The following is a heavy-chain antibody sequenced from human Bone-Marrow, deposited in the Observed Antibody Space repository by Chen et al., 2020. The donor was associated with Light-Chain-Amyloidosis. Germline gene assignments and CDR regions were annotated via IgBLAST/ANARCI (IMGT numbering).Heavy chain of an antibody. D-gene: IGHD5-12*01. CDR3: ARRRDGYNFDY. Sequence: GQSGPEVKKPGESLKISCKGPGYTFPNYWIGWVRQMPGKGLEWMGVIYPDDSDARYSPSFEGQVTISADKSITTAYLQWRSLKASDTAMYYCARRRDGYNFDYWGQGTLVTVSS. V-gene: IGHV5-51*01. J-gene: IGHJ4*02. CDR2: IYPDDSDA. CDR1: GYTFPNYW.